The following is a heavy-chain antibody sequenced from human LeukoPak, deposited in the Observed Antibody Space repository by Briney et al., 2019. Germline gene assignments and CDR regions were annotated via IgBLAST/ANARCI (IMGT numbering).Heavy chain of an antibody. Sequence: PSETLSLTCTVSGGSISSYYWSWIRQPPGKGLEWIGYIYYSGSTNYNPSLKSRVTISVDTSKNQFSLKLSSVTAADTAVYYCARDGGSSWHQLNNWFDPWGQGTLVTVSS. CDR2: IYYSGST. J-gene: IGHJ5*02. CDR3: ARDGGSSWHQLNNWFDP. CDR1: GGSISSYY. V-gene: IGHV4-59*01. D-gene: IGHD6-13*01.